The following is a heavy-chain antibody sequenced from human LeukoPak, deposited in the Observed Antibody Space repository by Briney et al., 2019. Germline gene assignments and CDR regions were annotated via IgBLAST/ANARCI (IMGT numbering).Heavy chain of an antibody. V-gene: IGHV3-21*01. D-gene: IGHD6-13*01. CDR3: GRDFVGESGTRGP. CDR2: ISPSGQYT. J-gene: IGHJ5*02. Sequence: GGSLTLSCAASGFTFSSFTMNWVRQAPGKGLEWLSSISPSGQYTWNADSVKGRFTISRDNAKNSVYLQMNSLRDEDTGIYYCGRDFVGESGTRGPWGQGTLITV. CDR1: GFTFSSFT.